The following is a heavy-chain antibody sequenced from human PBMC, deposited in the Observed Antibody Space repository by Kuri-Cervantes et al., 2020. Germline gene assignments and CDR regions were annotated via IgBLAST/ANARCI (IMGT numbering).Heavy chain of an antibody. J-gene: IGHJ6*03. CDR3: ARVGCSGGSCYMEYYYMDV. V-gene: IGHV3-53*04. CDR2: IYSGGST. CDR1: GFTVSSNY. D-gene: IGHD2-15*01. Sequence: GASLKTSWSSAGFTVSSNYMSWGREAPGKGLEWVSVIYSGGSTYYADSVKGRFTISRHNSKNTLYLQMNDLRAEDTAVYYCARVGCSGGSCYMEYYYMDVWGKGTPVTVSS.